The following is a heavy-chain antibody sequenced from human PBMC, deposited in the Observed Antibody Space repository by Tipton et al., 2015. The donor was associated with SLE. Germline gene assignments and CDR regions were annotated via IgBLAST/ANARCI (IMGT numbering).Heavy chain of an antibody. CDR2: INAGNRNT. CDR3: ARVFGSASASSTTAGF. D-gene: IGHD1/OR15-1a*01. CDR1: GYTFTSYA. V-gene: IGHV1-3*01. J-gene: IGHJ1*01. Sequence: QSGAEVKKPGASVKVSCKASGYTFTSYAIHWMRQAPGQRFEWMGWINAGNRNTKYSQRFQDRVTFTWDTSASTAYMELNSLRSEDTAVYYCARVFGSASASSTTAGFWGQGTLVTVSS.